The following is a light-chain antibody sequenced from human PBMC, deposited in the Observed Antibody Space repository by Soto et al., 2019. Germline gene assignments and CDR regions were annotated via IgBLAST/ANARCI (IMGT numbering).Light chain of an antibody. CDR1: QSVSSD. J-gene: IGKJ2*01. Sequence: EIVMTQSPATLSVSPGERATLSCRASQSVSSDLAWYLQKPGQAPSLLVYGASTRATGMPARFSGSGSGTEFTLTISSLQSEDFAVYYCRQYNNWPHTFGQGTKLEIK. V-gene: IGKV3-15*01. CDR2: GAS. CDR3: RQYNNWPHT.